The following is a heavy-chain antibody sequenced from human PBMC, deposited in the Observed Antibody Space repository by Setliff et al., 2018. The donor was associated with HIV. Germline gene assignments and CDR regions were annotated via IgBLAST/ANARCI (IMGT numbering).Heavy chain of an antibody. Sequence: RASVKVSCKASGYTFTNYYIHWVRQAPGQGLEWMGRINPNSGGTNYAQKFQGRVTMTRDTSINTAYMELSRLRSDDTAMYYCARVEQTYTYFDYWGQGTLVTVSS. V-gene: IGHV1-2*06. CDR2: INPNSGGT. CDR1: GYTFTNYY. D-gene: IGHD5-18*01. CDR3: ARVEQTYTYFDY. J-gene: IGHJ4*02.